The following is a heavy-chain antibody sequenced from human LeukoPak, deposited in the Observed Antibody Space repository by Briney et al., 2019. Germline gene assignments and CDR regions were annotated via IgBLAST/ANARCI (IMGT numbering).Heavy chain of an antibody. CDR3: ARSLQYYDFWSGYLAEYYFDY. D-gene: IGHD3-3*01. Sequence: ASVKVSCKASGYTFTGYYMHWVRQAPGQGLEWMGWINPNSGGTNYAQKFQGRVTMTRDTSISTAYMELSRLRSDDTAVYYCARSLQYYDFWSGYLAEYYFDYWGQGTLVTVSS. J-gene: IGHJ4*02. CDR1: GYTFTGYY. V-gene: IGHV1-2*02. CDR2: INPNSGGT.